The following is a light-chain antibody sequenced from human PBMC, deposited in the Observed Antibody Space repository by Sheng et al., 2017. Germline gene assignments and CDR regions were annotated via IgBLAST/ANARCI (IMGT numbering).Light chain of an antibody. CDR1: ESVNSK. V-gene: IGKV3-15*01. J-gene: IGKJ1*01. CDR3: QQYGSSKT. Sequence: EIVMTQSPATLSVSPGETATLSCRASESVNSKVAWYQQKPGQAPRLLIYGASSRAAGVPVRFSGSESGTEFTLTISSLQSEDFAVYYCQQYGSSKTFGQGTKVEIK. CDR2: GAS.